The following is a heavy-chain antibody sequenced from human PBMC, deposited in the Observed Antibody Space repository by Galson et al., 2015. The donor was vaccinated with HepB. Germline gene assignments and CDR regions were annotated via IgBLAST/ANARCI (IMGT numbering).Heavy chain of an antibody. CDR1: GGTFSSYA. CDR2: IIPIFGTA. Sequence: SVKVSCKASGGTFSSYAISWVRQAPGQGLEWMGGIIPIFGTANYAQKFQGRVTITADESTSTAYMELSSLRSEDTAVYYCAFHHGGSSWDVVGFVRNARNRNFDYWGQGTLVTVSS. D-gene: IGHD6-13*01. CDR3: AFHHGGSSWDVVGFVRNARNRNFDY. J-gene: IGHJ4*02. V-gene: IGHV1-69*13.